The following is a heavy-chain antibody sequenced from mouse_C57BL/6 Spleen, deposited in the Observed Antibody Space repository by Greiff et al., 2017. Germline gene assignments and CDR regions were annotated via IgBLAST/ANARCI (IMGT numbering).Heavy chain of an antibody. CDR1: GFTFSDYG. CDR2: ISSGSSTI. J-gene: IGHJ3*01. V-gene: IGHV5-17*01. Sequence: EVKLVESGGGLVKPGGSLKLSCAASGFTFSDYGMHWVRQAPEKGLEWVAYISSGSSTIYYADTVKGRFTISRDNAKNTLFLQMTSLGSEDTAMYYCAGDGGAYWGQGTLVTVSA. CDR3: AGDGGAY.